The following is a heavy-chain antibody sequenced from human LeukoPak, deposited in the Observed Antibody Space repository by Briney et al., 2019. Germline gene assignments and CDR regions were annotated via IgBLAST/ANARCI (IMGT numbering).Heavy chain of an antibody. D-gene: IGHD6-13*01. CDR3: ARAYSSSWYWNWFDP. J-gene: IGHJ5*02. V-gene: IGHV4-38-2*02. CDR1: GYSISSGYY. CDR2: IYNSGST. Sequence: PSETLSLTCTVSGYSISSGYYWGWIRQAPGKGLEWIGSIYNSGSTYYNPSLKSRVTISVDMSKNQFSLKMSSVAAADTAVYYCARAYSSSWYWNWFDPWGQGTLVTVSS.